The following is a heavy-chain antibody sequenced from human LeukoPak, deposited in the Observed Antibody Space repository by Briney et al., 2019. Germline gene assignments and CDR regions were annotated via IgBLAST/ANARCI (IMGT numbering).Heavy chain of an antibody. J-gene: IGHJ5*02. CDR3: ARFLDDYVWGSYRNWFDP. V-gene: IGHV4-59*12. Sequence: PSETLSLTCTVSGGSISSYYWSWIRQPPGKGLEWIGYIYCSGSTNYNPSLKSRVTISVDTSKNQFSLKLSSVTAADTAVYYCARFLDDYVWGSYRNWFDPWGQGTLVTVSS. CDR2: IYCSGST. CDR1: GGSISSYY. D-gene: IGHD3-16*02.